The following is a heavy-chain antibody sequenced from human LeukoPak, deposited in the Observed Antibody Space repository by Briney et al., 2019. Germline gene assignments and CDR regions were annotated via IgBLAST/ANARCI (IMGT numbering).Heavy chain of an antibody. V-gene: IGHV1-46*03. CDR1: GSTFTSYY. Sequence: GASVKVSSKASGSTFTSYYMHWVRQAPGQGLEWMGIINPSGGSTSYAQKFQGRVTMTRDTSTSTVYMELSSLRSEDTAVYYCARVGRPGAIFGVLPSDYWGQGTLGTVSS. CDR2: INPSGGST. J-gene: IGHJ4*02. CDR3: ARVGRPGAIFGVLPSDY. D-gene: IGHD3-3*01.